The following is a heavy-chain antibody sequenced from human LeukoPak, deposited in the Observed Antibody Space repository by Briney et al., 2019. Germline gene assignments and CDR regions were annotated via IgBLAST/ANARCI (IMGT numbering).Heavy chain of an antibody. Sequence: SETLSLTCTVSGYSISSGYYWGWIRQPPGKGLEWIGSIYHSGSTYYNPSLKSRVTISVDTSKNQFSLKLSSVTAADTAVYYCARLFWSGYSKVYWFDPWGQGTLVTVSS. J-gene: IGHJ5*02. CDR1: GYSISSGYY. CDR2: IYHSGST. D-gene: IGHD3-3*01. V-gene: IGHV4-38-2*02. CDR3: ARLFWSGYSKVYWFDP.